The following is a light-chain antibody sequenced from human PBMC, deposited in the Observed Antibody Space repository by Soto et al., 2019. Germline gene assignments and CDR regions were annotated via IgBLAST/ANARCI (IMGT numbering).Light chain of an antibody. CDR3: QQLKSYPMT. J-gene: IGKJ5*01. V-gene: IGKV1-33*01. CDR1: QDISNY. CDR2: DAS. Sequence: DIQMTQSPSSLSASVGDRVTITCQASQDISNYLNWYQQKPGKAPKLLIYDASNLEKGVPSRFRGSGSGTEFTLTISSLQPEDFETYYCQQLKSYPMTLGQGTRLEIK.